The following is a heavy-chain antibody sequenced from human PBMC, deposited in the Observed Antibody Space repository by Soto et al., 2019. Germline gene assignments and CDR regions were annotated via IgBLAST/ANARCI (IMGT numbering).Heavy chain of an antibody. J-gene: IGHJ1*01. CDR2: ISYDGSNK. V-gene: IGHV3-30*18. D-gene: IGHD6-6*01. Sequence: QVQRVESGGGVVQPGRSLRLSCAASGFTFSSYGMHWVRQAPGKGLEWGAVISYDGSNKYYSDSVKGRFTISRDNSKNTLYLQMNSVRAEDTAVYYCAKDRRVQYSCSSDGAEYFQHWGQGTLVTVSS. CDR1: GFTFSSYG. CDR3: AKDRRVQYSCSSDGAEYFQH.